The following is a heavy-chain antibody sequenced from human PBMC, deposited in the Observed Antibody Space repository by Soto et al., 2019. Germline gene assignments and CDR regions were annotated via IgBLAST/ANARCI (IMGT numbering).Heavy chain of an antibody. CDR2: ISSSSSTI. V-gene: IGHV3-48*02. D-gene: IGHD2-8*01. CDR3: AREVRVYAIPVWLDP. J-gene: IGHJ5*02. Sequence: GGSLRLSCAASGFTFSSYSMNWVRQAPGKGLEWVSYISSSSSTIYYADSVKGRFTISRDNAKNSLYLQMNSLRDEDTAVYYCAREVRVYAIPVWLDPWGQGTLVTVSS. CDR1: GFTFSSYS.